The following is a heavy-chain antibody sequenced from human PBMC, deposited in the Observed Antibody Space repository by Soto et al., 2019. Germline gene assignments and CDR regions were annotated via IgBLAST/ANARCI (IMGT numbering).Heavy chain of an antibody. CDR3: ARTPRGRWPRGGFDP. D-gene: IGHD2-15*01. V-gene: IGHV4-39*01. J-gene: IGHJ5*02. CDR2: IYYSGST. Sequence: QLQLQESGPGLVKPSETLSLTCTVSGGSISSSSYYWGWIRQPPGKGLEWIGSIYYSGSTYYNPSLKSRVTTSVDTSKNQFSLKLSSVTAADTAVYYCARTPRGRWPRGGFDPWGQGTLVTVSS. CDR1: GGSISSSSYY.